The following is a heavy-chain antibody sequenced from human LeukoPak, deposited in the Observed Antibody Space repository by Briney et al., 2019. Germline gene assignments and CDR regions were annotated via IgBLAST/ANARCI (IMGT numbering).Heavy chain of an antibody. D-gene: IGHD6-6*01. V-gene: IGHV3-23*01. CDR3: AKDIIAARPTTYGDY. CDR2: ISGSGGST. Sequence: GGSLRLSCAASGFTFSSYAMSWVCQAPGKGLEWVSAISGSGGSTYYADSVKGRFTISRDNSKNTLYLQMNSLRAEDTAVYYCAKDIIAARPTTYGDYWGQGTLVTVSS. CDR1: GFTFSSYA. J-gene: IGHJ4*02.